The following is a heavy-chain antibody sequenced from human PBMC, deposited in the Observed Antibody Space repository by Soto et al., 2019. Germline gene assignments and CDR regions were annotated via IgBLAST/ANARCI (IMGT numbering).Heavy chain of an antibody. CDR2: IIIEGRGT. D-gene: IGHD3-10*01. J-gene: IGHJ4*02. CDR1: GFTSTNYS. CDR3: TRRNRLSYTSDY. Sequence: EVQLVESGGGLVQPGGSLRPSFAAAGFTSTNYSGQWVRQGPGKGLVRASRIIIEGRGTTYADSVRGRFTISRDNAKNTLYLQMNSLRAEDTAVYYCTRRNRLSYTSDYWGQGTLVTVSS. V-gene: IGHV3-74*01.